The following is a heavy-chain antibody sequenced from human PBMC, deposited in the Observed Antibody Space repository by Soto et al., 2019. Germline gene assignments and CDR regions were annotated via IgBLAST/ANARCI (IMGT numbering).Heavy chain of an antibody. Sequence: QVQLVQSGAEVKKPGSSVKVSCKASGGTFSSYAISWVRQAPGQGLEWMGGIIPIFGTANYAQKFQGRVTITADESTSTAYMELSSLRSEDTAVYYCASDLALVVPAAVYYYGMDVWGQGTTVTVSS. CDR2: IIPIFGTA. CDR3: ASDLALVVPAAVYYYGMDV. J-gene: IGHJ6*02. D-gene: IGHD2-2*01. V-gene: IGHV1-69*01. CDR1: GGTFSSYA.